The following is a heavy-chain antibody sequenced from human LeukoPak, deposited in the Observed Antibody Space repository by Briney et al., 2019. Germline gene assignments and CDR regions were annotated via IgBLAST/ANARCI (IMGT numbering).Heavy chain of an antibody. CDR1: GFTFSGYW. J-gene: IGHJ4*02. Sequence: PGGSLRLSCVASGFTFSGYWMHWVRQTPGKGLVWVSRVHGDGSSTDYADSVKGRFTISRDNARNTLYLQMNSLRADDTAVYYCARDLLDSGYDYWGQGTLVTVSS. D-gene: IGHD5-12*01. V-gene: IGHV3-74*01. CDR3: ARDLLDSGYDY. CDR2: VHGDGSST.